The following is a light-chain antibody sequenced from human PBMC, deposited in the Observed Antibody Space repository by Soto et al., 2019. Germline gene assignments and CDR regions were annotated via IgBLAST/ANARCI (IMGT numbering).Light chain of an antibody. CDR1: SGHSSYI. V-gene: IGLV4-60*02. CDR3: ETWDSKGEV. CDR2: LEGSGSY. J-gene: IGLJ3*02. Sequence: QLVLTQSSSASASLGSSVKLTCTLSSGHSSYIIAWHQQQPGKAPRYLMKLEGSGSYNKGSGVPDRFSGSSSGADRYLTISNLQFEDEADYYCETWDSKGEVFGGGPKLTVL.